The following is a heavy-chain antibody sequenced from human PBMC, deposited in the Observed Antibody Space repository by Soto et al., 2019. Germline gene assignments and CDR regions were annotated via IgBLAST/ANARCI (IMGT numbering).Heavy chain of an antibody. Sequence: QVQLQESGPGLVKPSETLSLTCTVSGGSISSYYWSWIRQPPGKGLEWIGYMYYSGSTNYHPSLKSRVNISIDTSRNQFSLKLSSVTAADTAVYYCARGTFGVVKDWGQGTLVTVSS. V-gene: IGHV4-59*01. CDR2: MYYSGST. CDR1: GGSISSYY. J-gene: IGHJ4*02. D-gene: IGHD3-3*01. CDR3: ARGTFGVVKD.